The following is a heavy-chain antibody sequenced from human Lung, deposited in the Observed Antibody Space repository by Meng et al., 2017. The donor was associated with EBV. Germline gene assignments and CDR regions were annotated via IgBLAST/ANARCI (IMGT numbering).Heavy chain of an antibody. D-gene: IGHD1-20*01. Sequence: VQLWASGGALVKPGESRRLSCSVSGITFPDYHMTWVRQAPGKGLEWVSYMNVGGGSIFYADSVKGRFTISRDNTKNSLYLQMNSLRVEDTAVYYCAGGRTNVITSFQFDHWGQGTLVTVSS. CDR2: MNVGGGSI. CDR1: GITFPDYH. J-gene: IGHJ4*02. V-gene: IGHV3-11*01. CDR3: AGGRTNVITSFQFDH.